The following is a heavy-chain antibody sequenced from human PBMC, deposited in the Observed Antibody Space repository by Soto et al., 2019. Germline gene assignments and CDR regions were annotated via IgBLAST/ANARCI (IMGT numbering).Heavy chain of an antibody. D-gene: IGHD3-22*01. CDR1: GFTFSGYA. CDR2: ISYDGSNK. CDR3: ARDREGALKYYYDSSGYLGSLSY. Sequence: GGSLRLSCAASGFTFSGYAMHWVRQAPGKGLEWVAVISYDGSNKYYADSVKGRFTISRDNSKNTLYLQMNSLRAEDTAVYYCARDREGALKYYYDSSGYLGSLSYWGQGTLVTVSS. V-gene: IGHV3-30-3*01. J-gene: IGHJ4*02.